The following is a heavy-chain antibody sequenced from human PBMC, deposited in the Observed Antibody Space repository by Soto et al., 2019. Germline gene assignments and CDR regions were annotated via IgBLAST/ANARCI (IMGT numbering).Heavy chain of an antibody. CDR2: IYYSGST. CDR1: GGSISSGDYY. J-gene: IGHJ5*02. CDR3: ARVRSIFVVVPAVNWFDP. V-gene: IGHV4-30-4*01. D-gene: IGHD2-2*01. Sequence: SETLSLTCTVSGGSISSGDYYWSWIRQPPGKGLEWIGYIYYSGSTYYNPSLKSRVTISVDTSKNQFSLKLSSVTAADTAVYYCARVRSIFVVVPAVNWFDPWGQGTLVTVSS.